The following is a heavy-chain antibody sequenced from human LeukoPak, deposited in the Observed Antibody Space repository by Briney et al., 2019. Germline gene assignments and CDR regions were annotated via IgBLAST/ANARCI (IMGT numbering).Heavy chain of an antibody. J-gene: IGHJ4*02. CDR2: ISYDGSNK. V-gene: IGHV3-30-3*01. D-gene: IGHD1-1*01. Sequence: PGGSLRLSCAASGFTFSSYAMHWVRQAPGKGLEWVAVISYDGSNKYYADSVKGRFTISRDNSKNTLYLQMNSLRAEDTAVYYCAKVHGWNVKSHFDYWGQGTLVTVSS. CDR3: AKVHGWNVKSHFDY. CDR1: GFTFSSYA.